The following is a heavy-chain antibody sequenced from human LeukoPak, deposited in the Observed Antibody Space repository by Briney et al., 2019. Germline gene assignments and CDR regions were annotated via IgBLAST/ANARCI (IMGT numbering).Heavy chain of an antibody. Sequence: SVKVSCKASGGTFSSYAISWVRQAPGQGLEWMGGIIPIFGTANYAQKFQGGVTITADESTSTAYMELSSLRSEDTAVYYCARDLTYSSSPTNYYYYGMDVWGRGTTVTVSS. CDR3: ARDLTYSSSPTNYYYYGMDV. V-gene: IGHV1-69*13. CDR2: IIPIFGTA. D-gene: IGHD6-6*01. J-gene: IGHJ6*02. CDR1: GGTFSSYA.